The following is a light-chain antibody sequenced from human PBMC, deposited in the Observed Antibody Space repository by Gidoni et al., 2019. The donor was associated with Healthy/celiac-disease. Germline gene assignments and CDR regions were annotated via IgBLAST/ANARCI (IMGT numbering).Light chain of an antibody. J-gene: IGKJ1*01. Sequence: DIKTTQSPSTLSASVGDRVTITCRASQSSSSWLAWYQQNPGKAPKLLIYKASSLESGVPSMFSGSGSVTEFTLTISSLQPDDFATYYCQHYNSYLWTFGQGTKLEIK. CDR3: QHYNSYLWT. CDR2: KAS. CDR1: QSSSSW. V-gene: IGKV1-5*03.